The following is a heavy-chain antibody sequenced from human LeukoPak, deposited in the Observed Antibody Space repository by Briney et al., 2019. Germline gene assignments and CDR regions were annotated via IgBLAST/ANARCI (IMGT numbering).Heavy chain of an antibody. Sequence: GGSLRLSCAASGFTFSDYWMHWVRQAPGKGLVWVSRIKSDGSSTSYADSVKSRFTITRDSAKNTLYLQMNSLRAEDTAVYYCAKDRVQITMVRGVISYDWGQGTLVTVSS. CDR1: GFTFSDYW. CDR2: IKSDGSST. D-gene: IGHD3-10*01. CDR3: AKDRVQITMVRGVISYD. V-gene: IGHV3-74*01. J-gene: IGHJ4*02.